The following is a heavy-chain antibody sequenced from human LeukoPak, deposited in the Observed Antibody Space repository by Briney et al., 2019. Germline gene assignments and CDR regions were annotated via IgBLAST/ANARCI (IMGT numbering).Heavy chain of an antibody. CDR1: GFTFRSYS. CDR2: ISSSSNNI. CDR3: ARGGSTISPFDP. Sequence: GGSLRLSCAASGFTFRSYSMSWVRQAPGKGLEWVSYISSSSNNIYYADSVGGRFTTSRDNAKNSLYLQMNSLRAEDTAVYYCARGGSTISPFDPWGQGTLVTVSS. D-gene: IGHD3-9*01. J-gene: IGHJ5*02. V-gene: IGHV3-48*01.